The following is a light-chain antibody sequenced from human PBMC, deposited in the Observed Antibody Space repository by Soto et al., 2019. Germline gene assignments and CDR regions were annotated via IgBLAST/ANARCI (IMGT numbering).Light chain of an antibody. CDR1: NIGSKS. V-gene: IGLV3-21*02. Sequence: SYELTQPPSASVAPGQTARITCGGNNIGSKSVHWYQQRPGQAPVVVVYDDSDRPSGIPERYSGSNSGSTGTLTISRVEAGDEADYYCQVWDDNSDHWVFGGGTKVTVL. CDR2: DDS. J-gene: IGLJ3*02. CDR3: QVWDDNSDHWV.